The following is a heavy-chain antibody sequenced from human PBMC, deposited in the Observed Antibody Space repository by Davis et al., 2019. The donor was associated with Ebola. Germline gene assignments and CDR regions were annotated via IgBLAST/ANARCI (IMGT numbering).Heavy chain of an antibody. V-gene: IGHV4-34*01. CDR2: INHSGST. CDR1: GGSFSGYY. Sequence: PSETLSLTCAVYGGSFSGYYWSWIRQPPGKGLEWIGEINHSGSTNYNPSLKSRVTISVDTSKNQFSLKLSSVTAADTAVYYCARGPRNIAAAGKDYYYYGMDVWGQGTTVTVSS. D-gene: IGHD6-13*01. CDR3: ARGPRNIAAAGKDYYYYGMDV. J-gene: IGHJ6*02.